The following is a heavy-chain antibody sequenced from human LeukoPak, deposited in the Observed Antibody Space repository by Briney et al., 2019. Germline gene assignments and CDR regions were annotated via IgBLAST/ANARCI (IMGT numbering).Heavy chain of an antibody. D-gene: IGHD3-3*01. V-gene: IGHV3-48*02. CDR1: GFTFSSYS. J-gene: IGHJ4*02. CDR3: ARDFLYSFDY. CDR2: SSGSGSSI. Sequence: GGSLRLSCAASGFTFSSYSMNWVRQAPGKGLEWVSYSSGSGSSIYYADSVRGRFTISRDNAKTSLFLQMNSLRDEDTAVYYCARDFLYSFDYWGQGALVTVSS.